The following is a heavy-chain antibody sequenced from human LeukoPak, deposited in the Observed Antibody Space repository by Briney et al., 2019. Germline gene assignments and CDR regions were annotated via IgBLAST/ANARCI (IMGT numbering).Heavy chain of an antibody. V-gene: IGHV3-74*03. D-gene: IGHD7-27*01. J-gene: IGHJ4*02. CDR3: GRGSGVADY. CDR2: INSDGSSI. CDR1: GFTFSRYR. Sequence: GGSLRLSCVASGFTFSRYRMHWVRQAPGKGLVWVSRINSDGSSITYAGSVKGRFTISRDNAKNTLYLQMTSLRVEDTAVYYCGRGSGVADYWGQGALVTVSS.